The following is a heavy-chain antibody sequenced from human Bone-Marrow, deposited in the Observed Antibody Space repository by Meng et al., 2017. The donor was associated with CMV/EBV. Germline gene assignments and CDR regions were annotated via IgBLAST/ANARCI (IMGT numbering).Heavy chain of an antibody. CDR3: ARDPDGFDY. CDR2: INPDGGDT. J-gene: IGHJ4*02. V-gene: IGHV3-7*01. CDR1: GFTFSNYW. Sequence: GESLKISCAASGFTFSNYWMCWVRQAPGKGLEWVANINPDGGDTYHADSVKGRFTISRDNAKNLLVLQMNSLRDEDTALYYCARDPDGFDYWGQGTVVTVSS. D-gene: IGHD2-8*01.